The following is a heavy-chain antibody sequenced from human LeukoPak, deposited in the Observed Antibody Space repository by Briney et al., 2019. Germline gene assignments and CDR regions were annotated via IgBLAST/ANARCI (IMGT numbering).Heavy chain of an antibody. Sequence: SETLSLTCDVSGCSISSGLYSWSWIRQPLGKGLEWIGYIYHTGSTYYNPSLKSRVTISVDTSKNQFSLRLSSVTAADTAVYYCARDAGYSGYDAGIDYWGQGTLVTVSS. D-gene: IGHD5-12*01. J-gene: IGHJ4*02. CDR1: GCSISSGLYS. V-gene: IGHV4-30-2*01. CDR3: ARDAGYSGYDAGIDY. CDR2: IYHTGST.